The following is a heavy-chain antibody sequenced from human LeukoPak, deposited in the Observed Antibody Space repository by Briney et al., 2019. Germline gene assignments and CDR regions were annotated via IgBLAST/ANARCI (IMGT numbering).Heavy chain of an antibody. CDR3: AKDLMSLYGGSYFDY. V-gene: IGHV3-23*01. Sequence: QPGGSLRLSCAASGFTFGTYWMSWVRQTPGKGLEWVSAISGSGGSTYYADSVKGRSTISRDNSKNTLYLQMNSLRAEDTAVYYCAKDLMSLYGGSYFDYWGQGTLVTVSS. CDR2: ISGSGGST. CDR1: GFTFGTYW. J-gene: IGHJ4*02. D-gene: IGHD3-16*01.